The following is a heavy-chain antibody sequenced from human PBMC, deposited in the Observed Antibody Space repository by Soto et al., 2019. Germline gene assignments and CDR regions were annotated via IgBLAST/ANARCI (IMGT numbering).Heavy chain of an antibody. D-gene: IGHD3-3*01. V-gene: IGHV1-69*06. CDR3: ARNCDFWSGYFYYYYYGMDV. J-gene: IGHJ6*02. CDR2: IIPIFGTA. CDR1: GGTFSSYA. Sequence: SVKVSCKASGGTFSSYAISWVRQAPGQGLEWMGGIIPIFGTANYAQKFQGRVTITADKSTSTAYMELSSLRSEDTAVYYCARNCDFWSGYFYYYYYGMDVWGQGTTVTV.